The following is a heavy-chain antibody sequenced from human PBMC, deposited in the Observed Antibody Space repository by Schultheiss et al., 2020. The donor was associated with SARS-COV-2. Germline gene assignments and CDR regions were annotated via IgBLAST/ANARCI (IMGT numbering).Heavy chain of an antibody. CDR3: ARVVVRGVIISH. J-gene: IGHJ4*02. V-gene: IGHV4-59*01. CDR1: GGSISSFY. Sequence: SETLSLTCTVSGGSISSFYWSWIRQPPGKGLEWMGYIYNTGSTNYNPSLKSRVTISVDTSKNQFSLKLSSVTAADTAVYYCARVVVRGVIISHWGQGTLVTVSS. CDR2: IYNTGST. D-gene: IGHD3-10*01.